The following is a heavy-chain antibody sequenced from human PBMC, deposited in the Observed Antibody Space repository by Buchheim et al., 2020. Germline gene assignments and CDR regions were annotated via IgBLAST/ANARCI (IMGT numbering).Heavy chain of an antibody. V-gene: IGHV3-33*01. CDR2: IWYDGSNK. Sequence: QVQLVESGGGVVQPGRSLRLSCAASGFTFSSYGMHWVRQAPGKGLEWVAVIWYDGSNKYYADSVKGRFTISRDNSKNTLYLQMNSLRAEDTAVYYCAREGTDYYDSSDYYPYFDYWGQGTL. CDR1: GFTFSSYG. J-gene: IGHJ4*02. CDR3: AREGTDYYDSSDYYPYFDY. D-gene: IGHD3-22*01.